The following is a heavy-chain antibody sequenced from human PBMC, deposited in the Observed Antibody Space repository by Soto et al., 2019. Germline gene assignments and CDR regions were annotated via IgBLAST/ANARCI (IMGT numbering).Heavy chain of an antibody. CDR2: ISYDGSNK. D-gene: IGHD5-18*01. V-gene: IGHV3-30*18. J-gene: IGHJ4*02. CDR3: AKNTGYSYGFPFDY. Sequence: QVQLVESGGGVVQPGRSLRLSCAASGFTFSSYGMHWVRQAPGKGLEWMAVISYDGSNKYYADSVKGRFTISRDNSKNTLYLQINSLRAEDTAVYYCAKNTGYSYGFPFDYLGQGTLVTVSS. CDR1: GFTFSSYG.